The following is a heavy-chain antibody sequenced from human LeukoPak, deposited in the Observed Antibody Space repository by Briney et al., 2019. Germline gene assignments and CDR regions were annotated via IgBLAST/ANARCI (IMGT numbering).Heavy chain of an antibody. CDR1: GGSISSYY. CDR2: IYYSGST. CDR3: ARSQKLTKQTNWFDP. J-gene: IGHJ5*02. D-gene: IGHD4/OR15-4a*01. V-gene: IGHV4-59*01. Sequence: SETLSLTCTVSGGSISSYYWSWIRQPPGKGLEWIGYIYYSGSTNYNPSLKSRVTISVDTSKNQFSLKLSSVTAADTAVYYCARSQKLTKQTNWFDPWGQGTLVTVSS.